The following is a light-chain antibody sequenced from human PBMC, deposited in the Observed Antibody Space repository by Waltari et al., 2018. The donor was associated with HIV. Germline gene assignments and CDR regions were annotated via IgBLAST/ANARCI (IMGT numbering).Light chain of an antibody. CDR1: QSIDSW. CDR2: QAS. J-gene: IGKJ1*01. V-gene: IGKV1-5*03. CDR3: QKYDHYFWT. Sequence: DIQMTQSPSTVSASVGDSVTITCRASQSIDSWLAWYQKKPGKPPKVLIYQASNLDSGVPSRFSGSRSGTEFTLTISSLQPDDSATYYCQKYDHYFWTLGQGTKVEIK.